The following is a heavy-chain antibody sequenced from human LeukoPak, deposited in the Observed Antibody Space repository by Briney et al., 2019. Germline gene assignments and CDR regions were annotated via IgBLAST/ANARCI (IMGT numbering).Heavy chain of an antibody. D-gene: IGHD1-14*01. CDR3: ARDGRFRNRRAAFDI. CDR2: IYYSGST. J-gene: IGHJ3*02. Sequence: SETLSLTCTVSGGSISSYYWSWIRQPPGKGLEWIGYIYYSGSTNYNPSLKSRVTISVDTSKNQFSPQLSSVTAADTAVYFCARDGRFRNRRAAFDIWGQGPRVPVS. V-gene: IGHV4-59*01. CDR1: GGSISSYY.